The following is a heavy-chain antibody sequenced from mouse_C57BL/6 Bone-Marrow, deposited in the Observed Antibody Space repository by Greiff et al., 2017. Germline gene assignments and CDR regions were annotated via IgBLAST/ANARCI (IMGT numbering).Heavy chain of an antibody. CDR2: IYPGSGST. CDR1: GYTFTSYW. V-gene: IGHV1-55*01. CDR3: ARVGSDYWYFDV. D-gene: IGHD3-1*01. Sequence: QVHVKQSGAELVKPGASVKMSCKASGYTFTSYWITWVKQRPGQGLEWIGDIYPGSGSTNYNEKFKSKATLTVDTSSSTAYMQLSSLTSEDSAVYYCARVGSDYWYFDVWGTGSTVTVSS. J-gene: IGHJ1*03.